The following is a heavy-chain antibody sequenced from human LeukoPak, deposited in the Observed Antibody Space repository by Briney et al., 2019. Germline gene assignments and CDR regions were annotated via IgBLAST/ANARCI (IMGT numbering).Heavy chain of an antibody. CDR2: ISSSSSYI. CDR3: ARDQSARGPLDY. V-gene: IGHV3-21*01. Sequence: GGSLRLSCAASGFTFSSYSMNWVRQAPGKGLEWVSSISSSSSYIYYADSVKGRFTISRDNAKNSLYLQMNSLRAEDTAVYYCARDQSARGPLDYWGQGTLVTVSS. J-gene: IGHJ4*02. D-gene: IGHD3-10*01. CDR1: GFTFSSYS.